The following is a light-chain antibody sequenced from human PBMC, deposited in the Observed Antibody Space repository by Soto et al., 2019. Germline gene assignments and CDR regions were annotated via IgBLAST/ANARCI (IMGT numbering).Light chain of an antibody. CDR3: ETWDDNTWV. CDR2: IEGDGSY. J-gene: IGLJ3*02. CDR1: SGHSSFI. Sequence: QSVLTQSSSASASLGSSVKLTCTLSSGHSSFIIAWHQQQPGKAPRFLMKIEGDGSYDKGSGVPDRFSGSSSGADRYLTIAHLQFEDEADYYCETWDDNTWVFGGGTKLTVL. V-gene: IGLV4-60*02.